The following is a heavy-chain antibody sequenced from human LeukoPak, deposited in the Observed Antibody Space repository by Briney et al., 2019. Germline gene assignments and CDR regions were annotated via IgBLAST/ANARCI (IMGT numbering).Heavy chain of an antibody. D-gene: IGHD2-2*02. CDR3: ARGGYCSSTSCYMRSPFDP. CDR2: MNPNSGNT. Sequence: GASVKVSCKASGYTFTSYDINWVRQATGQGLEWMGWMNPNSGNTGYAQKFQGRVTITRDTSISTAYMELSSLRSEDTAVYYCARGGYCSSTSCYMRSPFDPWSQGTLVTVSS. J-gene: IGHJ5*02. CDR1: GYTFTSYD. V-gene: IGHV1-8*03.